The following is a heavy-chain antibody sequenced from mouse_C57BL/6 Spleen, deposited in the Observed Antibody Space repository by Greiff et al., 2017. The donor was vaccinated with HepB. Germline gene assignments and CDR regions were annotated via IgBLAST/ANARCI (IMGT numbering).Heavy chain of an antibody. V-gene: IGHV1-50*01. J-gene: IGHJ3*01. Sequence: QVQLQQPGAELVKPGASVKLSCKASGYTFTSYWMQWVKQRPGQGLEWIGEIDPSDSYTNYNQKFKGKATLTVDTSSSTAYMQLSSLTSEDSAVYYCARWGTTAPFAYWGQGTLVTVSA. CDR2: IDPSDSYT. CDR3: ARWGTTAPFAY. D-gene: IGHD1-2*01. CDR1: GYTFTSYW.